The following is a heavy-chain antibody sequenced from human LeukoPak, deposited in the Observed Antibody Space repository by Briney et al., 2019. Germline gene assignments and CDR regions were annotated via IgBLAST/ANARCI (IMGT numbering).Heavy chain of an antibody. CDR1: GYSFTSYW. D-gene: IGHD5-18*01. CDR3: ARGGYSYGYNDYFDY. V-gene: IGHV5-51*01. J-gene: IGHJ4*02. Sequence: GESLKISCKGSGYSFTSYWIGWVRQMPGKGLEWMGIIYPGDSDTRYSPSFQGQVTISADKSISTAYLQWSSLKASDTAMYYCARGGYSYGYNDYFDYWGQGTLVTVSS. CDR2: IYPGDSDT.